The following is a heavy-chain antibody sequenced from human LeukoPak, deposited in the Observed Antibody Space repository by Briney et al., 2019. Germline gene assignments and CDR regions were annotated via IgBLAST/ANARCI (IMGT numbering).Heavy chain of an antibody. CDR3: ARLREGAIDY. D-gene: IGHD1-26*01. Sequence: ASETLSLTCTVSGYSISSGYYWGWIRPPPGKGLEWIGSIYHSGSTYYNPSLKSRVTISVDTSKNQFSLKLSSVTAADTAVYYCARLREGAIDYWGQGTLVTVSS. CDR1: GYSISSGYY. J-gene: IGHJ4*02. V-gene: IGHV4-38-2*02. CDR2: IYHSGST.